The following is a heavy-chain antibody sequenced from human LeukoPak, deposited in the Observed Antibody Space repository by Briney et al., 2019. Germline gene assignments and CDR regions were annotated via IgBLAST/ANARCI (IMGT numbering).Heavy chain of an antibody. CDR2: IYYSGTT. CDR3: ARTSTGALDASDI. J-gene: IGHJ3*02. CDR1: GASISSSSYY. Sequence: SETLSLTCTVSGASISSSSYYWAWMRQPPGKGLEWIGHIYYSGTTYYNPSLRSRLTLSVDTSKNQFSQRLTSVTAADTAMYYCARTSTGALDASDIWGQGTMVTVSS. V-gene: IGHV4-39*01. D-gene: IGHD1-1*01.